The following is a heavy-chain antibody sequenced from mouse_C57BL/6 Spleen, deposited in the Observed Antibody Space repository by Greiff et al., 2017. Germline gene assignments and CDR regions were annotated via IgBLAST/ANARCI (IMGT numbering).Heavy chain of an antibody. V-gene: IGHV1-62-2*01. CDR3: ARHEGGGYYWYFDV. CDR1: GYTFTEYT. CDR2: FYPGSGSI. J-gene: IGHJ1*03. Sequence: QVQLKEPGAELVKPGASVKLSCKASGYTFTEYTLHWVKQRSGQGLEWIGWFYPGSGSIKYNEKFKDKATLTADKSSSTVYMELSRLTSEDSAVYFCARHEGGGYYWYFDVWGTGTTVTVSS. D-gene: IGHD2-2*01.